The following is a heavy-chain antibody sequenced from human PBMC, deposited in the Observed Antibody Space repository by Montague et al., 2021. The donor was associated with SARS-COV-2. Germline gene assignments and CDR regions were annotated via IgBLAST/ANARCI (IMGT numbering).Heavy chain of an antibody. CDR3: ARGAWQGYGFCLGSFDS. CDR1: GGSFSGYY. D-gene: IGHD3-10*01. CDR2: INHSGST. V-gene: IGHV4-34*01. J-gene: IGHJ4*02. Sequence: SETLSLTCAVYGGSFSGYYWNWIRLPPGQGLEWTGVINHSGSTNYNPSLKSRVTMSVDMSKNQFSLKLSSVTAADTAVYYCARGAWQGYGFCLGSFDSWGQGTLVTVSS.